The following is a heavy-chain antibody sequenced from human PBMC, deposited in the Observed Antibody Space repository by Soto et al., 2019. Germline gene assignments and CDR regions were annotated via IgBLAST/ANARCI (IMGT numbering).Heavy chain of an antibody. CDR3: ARWWSGSRQGFDT. J-gene: IGHJ5*02. D-gene: IGHD3-3*01. CDR2: IYYSGST. Sequence: QVQLQESGPGLVKPSQTLSLTCTVSGGSISSGDYYWSWIRQHPGKGLEWIGYIYYSGSTYYNPTLKSRVTISVDTSKNLFSMKVSSVTAADTAVYCCARWWSGSRQGFDTWGQGTLVTVSS. CDR1: GGSISSGDYY. V-gene: IGHV4-31*03.